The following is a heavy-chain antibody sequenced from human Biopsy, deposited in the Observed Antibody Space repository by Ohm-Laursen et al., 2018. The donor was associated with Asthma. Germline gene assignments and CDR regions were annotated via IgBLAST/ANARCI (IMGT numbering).Heavy chain of an antibody. CDR1: SGSGGYMRSGNYY. D-gene: IGHD6-13*01. J-gene: IGHJ6*02. Sequence: TLFLTCCLSSGSGGYMRSGNYYWGWIRQPPGKGLEWIGSIYYSGTTYYNPSLESRVTVSADTSKNQFSLKLTSVTAADTAVYYCVRGSSSWHHGPFHYYYGLDVWGQGTTATVSS. V-gene: IGHV4-39*01. CDR2: IYYSGTT. CDR3: VRGSSSWHHGPFHYYYGLDV.